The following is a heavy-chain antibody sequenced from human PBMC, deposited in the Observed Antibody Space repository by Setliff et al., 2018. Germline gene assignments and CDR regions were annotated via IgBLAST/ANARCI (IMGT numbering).Heavy chain of an antibody. CDR2: IYHNGNT. J-gene: IGHJ3*02. V-gene: IGHV4-59*01. D-gene: IGHD2-21*02. CDR1: GGSISPYF. Sequence: SETLSLTCTVSGGSISPYFWSWIRQPPGKGLEWIGYIYHNGNTNFNPSLKTRVNMSVDTSKNQIALKLSSVTAADTAVYYCARELSMVVTRGAFDIWGQGTMVTVSS. CDR3: ARELSMVVTRGAFDI.